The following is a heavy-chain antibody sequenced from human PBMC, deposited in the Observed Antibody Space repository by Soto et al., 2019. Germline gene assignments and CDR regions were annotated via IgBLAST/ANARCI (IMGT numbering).Heavy chain of an antibody. J-gene: IGHJ6*02. Sequence: GGSLRLSCAGSGCTFSSYWMHWVRQAPGKGLVWVSRINSDGSSTSYADSVKGRFTISRDNAKNTLYLQMNSLRAEDTAVYYCARETETYYYYYYGMDVWGQGTTVTVSS. V-gene: IGHV3-74*01. CDR2: INSDGSST. CDR1: GCTFSSYW. CDR3: ARETETYYYYYYGMDV.